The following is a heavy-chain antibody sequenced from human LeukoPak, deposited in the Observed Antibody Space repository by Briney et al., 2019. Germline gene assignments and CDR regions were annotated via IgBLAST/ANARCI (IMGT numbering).Heavy chain of an antibody. J-gene: IGHJ4*02. Sequence: PSETLSLTCTVSGDSISGYYWSWIRQSPGKGLEWIAYINYSGNTNYNLSLKNRVTISVDTSKNQLSLRLSSVTAADTAVYFCARHGHDSANFEAHFDSWGQGTLVTVSS. CDR1: GDSISGYY. CDR2: INYSGNT. CDR3: ARHGHDSANFEAHFDS. V-gene: IGHV4-59*08. D-gene: IGHD4/OR15-4a*01.